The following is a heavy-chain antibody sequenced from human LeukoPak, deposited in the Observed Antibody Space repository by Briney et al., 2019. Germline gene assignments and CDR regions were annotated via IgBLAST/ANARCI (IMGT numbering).Heavy chain of an antibody. V-gene: IGHV5-10-1*01. Sequence: GESLQISCKGSGSSFTSYWISWVRQLPGKGLEWMGRIDPSDSYTNYSPSFQGHVTMSVDESIRTAYLQWSSLKASDTAMYYCARRYGSGSSIDYWGQGTLVTVSS. CDR3: ARRYGSGSSIDY. J-gene: IGHJ4*02. D-gene: IGHD3-10*01. CDR2: IDPSDSYT. CDR1: GSSFTSYW.